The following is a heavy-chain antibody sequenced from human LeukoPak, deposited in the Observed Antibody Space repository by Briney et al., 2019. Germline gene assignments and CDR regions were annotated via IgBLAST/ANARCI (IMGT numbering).Heavy chain of an antibody. J-gene: IGHJ3*02. Sequence: GGSLRLSCAASGFTFSSYAMSWVRQAPGKGLEWVSSISGSGGNTYYADSVKGRFTISRDNSKSTLYPQMNSLRAEDTAVYYCAKDQYGEAFDIWGPGTMVTVSS. V-gene: IGHV3-23*01. CDR2: ISGSGGNT. CDR3: AKDQYGEAFDI. D-gene: IGHD4-17*01. CDR1: GFTFSSYA.